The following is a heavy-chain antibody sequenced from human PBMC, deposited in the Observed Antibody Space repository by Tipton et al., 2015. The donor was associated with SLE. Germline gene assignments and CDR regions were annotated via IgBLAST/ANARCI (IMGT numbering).Heavy chain of an antibody. J-gene: IGHJ3*02. V-gene: IGHV4-59*08. CDR1: GGSVSSYY. CDR2: MYYSGST. Sequence: LRLSCIVSGGSVSSYYWSWIRQPPGKGLEWIGYMYYSGSTNYNPSLKSRVTMSIDTSKRQFSLKLSSVTAADTAVYYCARQSPPSTYYYDSSGYYYLEPFDIWGQGTMVTVSS. CDR3: ARQSPPSTYYYDSSGYYYLEPFDI. D-gene: IGHD3-22*01.